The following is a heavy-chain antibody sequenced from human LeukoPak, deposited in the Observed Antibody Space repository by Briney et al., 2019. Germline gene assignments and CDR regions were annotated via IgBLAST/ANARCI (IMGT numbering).Heavy chain of an antibody. CDR1: GFTFSSYN. CDR2: ISSRSSYI. D-gene: IGHD3-10*01. J-gene: IGHJ4*02. Sequence: GGSLRLSCAASGFTFSSYNMNWVRQAPGKGLGWVSSISSRSSYIYYADSVKGRFTIARHNAKNSLYLEMNSLRAEDTAVYYCARGEVHYYGSGSDYWGQGTLVPVSS. V-gene: IGHV3-21*01. CDR3: ARGEVHYYGSGSDY.